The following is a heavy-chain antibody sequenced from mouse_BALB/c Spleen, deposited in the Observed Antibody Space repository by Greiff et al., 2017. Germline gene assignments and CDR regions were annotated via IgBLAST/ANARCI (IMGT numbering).Heavy chain of an antibody. J-gene: IGHJ4*01. D-gene: IGHD1-1*01. CDR1: GYAFSSYW. V-gene: IGHV1-80*01. Sequence: QVQLQQSGAELVRPGSSVKISCKASGYAFSSYWMNWVKQRPGQGLEWIGQIYPGDGDTNYNGKFKGKATLTADKSSSTAYMQLSSLTSEDSAVYFCARSGDYYGTMDYWGRGTSVTVSS. CDR2: IYPGDGDT. CDR3: ARSGDYYGTMDY.